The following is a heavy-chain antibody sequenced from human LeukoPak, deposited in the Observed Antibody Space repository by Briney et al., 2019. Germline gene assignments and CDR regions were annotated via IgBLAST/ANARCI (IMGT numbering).Heavy chain of an antibody. V-gene: IGHV3-30*02. J-gene: IGHJ4*02. D-gene: IGHD6-25*01. CDR2: IWPDGSKK. CDR1: GFTFSTYA. CDR3: AKISSSAESNFDY. Sequence: PGGSLRLSCAASGFTFSTYAMHWVRQAQGKGLEWVAFIWPDGSKKYYADSVKGRFAISRENSKNTVYLQMNDLRPEDTALYFCAKISSSAESNFDYWGQGTLLTVSS.